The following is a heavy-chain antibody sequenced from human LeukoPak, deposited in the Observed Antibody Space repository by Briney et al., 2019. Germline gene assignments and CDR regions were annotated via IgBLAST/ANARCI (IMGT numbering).Heavy chain of an antibody. Sequence: GGSLRLSCAASGFTFSSYAMSWVRQAPGKGLEWVSAISGSGGGTYYADSVKGRFTISRDNSKNTLYLQMNSLRAEDTAVYYCARRVVTTYYFDYWGQGTLVTVSS. CDR2: ISGSGGGT. J-gene: IGHJ4*02. V-gene: IGHV3-23*01. D-gene: IGHD4-23*01. CDR3: ARRVVTTYYFDY. CDR1: GFTFSSYA.